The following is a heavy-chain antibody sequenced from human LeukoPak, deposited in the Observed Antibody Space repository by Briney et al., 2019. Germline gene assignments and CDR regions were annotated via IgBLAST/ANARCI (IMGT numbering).Heavy chain of an antibody. Sequence: PETLSLTCAVSGYSISSGYYWAWIRQPPGKGLEWIGSIYHSGSTYYNPSLKGRVTISVDTSKNQFSLKLSSVTAADTAVYYCARGMRYSYGSAYYFDYWGQGTLVTVSS. CDR1: GYSISSGYY. V-gene: IGHV4-38-2*01. D-gene: IGHD5-18*01. CDR3: ARGMRYSYGSAYYFDY. CDR2: IYHSGST. J-gene: IGHJ4*02.